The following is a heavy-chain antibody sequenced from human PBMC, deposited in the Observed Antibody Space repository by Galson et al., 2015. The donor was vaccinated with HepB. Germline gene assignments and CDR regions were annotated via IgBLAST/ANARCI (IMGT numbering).Heavy chain of an antibody. V-gene: IGHV3-7*01. CDR3: ATIGHSSSWYFDY. CDR2: IKQDGSEK. Sequence: SLRLSCATSGFSFSGYWMTWVRQAPGQGLEWVANIKQDGSEKNYVDSVKGRFTISRDNAKSSLYLQMNSLWAEDTAIYYCATIGHSSSWYFDYWGQGTLVTVSS. J-gene: IGHJ4*02. CDR1: GFSFSGYW. D-gene: IGHD6-13*01.